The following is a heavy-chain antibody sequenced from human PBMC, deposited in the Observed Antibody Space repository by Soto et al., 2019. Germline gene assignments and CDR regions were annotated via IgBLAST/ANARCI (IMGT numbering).Heavy chain of an antibody. CDR2: ISAHNGNT. CDR1: GYTFTSYG. J-gene: IGHJ4*02. CDR3: ARGRYGDY. Sequence: QVHLVQSGAEVKKPGASVKVSCKASGYTFTSYGITWVRQAPGQGLEWMGWISAHNGNTDYAQKLQGRVIVTRDTSTSTAYMELRSLRSDGTAEYYCARGRYGDYWGQGALVTVSS. V-gene: IGHV1-18*01. D-gene: IGHD1-1*01.